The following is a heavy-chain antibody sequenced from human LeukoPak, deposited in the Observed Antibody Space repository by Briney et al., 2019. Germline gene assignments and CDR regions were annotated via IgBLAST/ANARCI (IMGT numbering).Heavy chain of an antibody. CDR3: AKDISTGTQGYYYGMDV. J-gene: IGHJ6*02. D-gene: IGHD1-1*01. V-gene: IGHV3-9*01. CDR1: GFTFDDYA. CDR2: ISWNSGSI. Sequence: GGSLRLSCAASGFTFDDYAMHWVRQAPGKGLEWVSGISWNSGSIGYADSVKGRFTISRDNAKNSLYLQMNSLRAEDTALYYCAKDISTGTQGYYYGMDVWGQGTTVTVSS.